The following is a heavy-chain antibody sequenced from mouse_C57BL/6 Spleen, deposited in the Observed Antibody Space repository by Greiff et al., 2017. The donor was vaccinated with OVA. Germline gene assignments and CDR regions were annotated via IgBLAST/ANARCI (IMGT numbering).Heavy chain of an antibody. D-gene: IGHD2-3*01. V-gene: IGHV1-69*01. J-gene: IGHJ1*03. CDR2: IDPSDSYT. Sequence: QVQLQQPGAELVMPGASVKLSCKASGYTFTSYWMHWVKQRPGQGLEWIGEIDPSDSYTNYNQKFKGKSTLTVDKSSSTAYMQLSSLTSEDSAVYYCARKGYDGYHWYFDVWGTGTTVTVSS. CDR1: GYTFTSYW. CDR3: ARKGYDGYHWYFDV.